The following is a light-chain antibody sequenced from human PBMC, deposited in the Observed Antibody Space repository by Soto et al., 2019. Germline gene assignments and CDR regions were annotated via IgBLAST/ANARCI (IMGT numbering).Light chain of an antibody. CDR2: KAS. CDR3: KLPPHLPIS. CDR1: QSISGW. J-gene: IGKJ5*01. Sequence: SLVNRFTINCRASQSISGWLAWYQQKPGKAPKLLIYKASSLKSGVPSRFIVSGCGRELTQTINIGSPEDQLSCYIKLPPHLPISLAEGTRLEIK. V-gene: IGKV1-5*03.